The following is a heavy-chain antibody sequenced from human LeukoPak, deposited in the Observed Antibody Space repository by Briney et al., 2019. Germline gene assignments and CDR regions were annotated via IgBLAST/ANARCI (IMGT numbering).Heavy chain of an antibody. J-gene: IGHJ4*02. CDR1: GFSFSNYA. CDR3: ATPYTSGWSLYFDN. Sequence: GGSLRLSCAASGFSFSNYAMTWVRQAPGKGLEWVSTISSGDDITYYADSAKGRFTISRDNSKNTLYLQMNGLRAEETAMYYCATPYTSGWSLYFDNWGQGTLVTVSS. V-gene: IGHV3-23*01. CDR2: ISSGDDIT. D-gene: IGHD6-19*01.